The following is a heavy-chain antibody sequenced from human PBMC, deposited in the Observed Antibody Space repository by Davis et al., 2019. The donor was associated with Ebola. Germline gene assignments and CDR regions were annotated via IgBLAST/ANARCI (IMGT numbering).Heavy chain of an antibody. V-gene: IGHV4-59*12. J-gene: IGHJ4*02. CDR1: GGSISSYY. D-gene: IGHD1-26*01. CDR2: IYYSGST. Sequence: PSETLSLTCTVSGGSISSYYWSWIRQSPGKGLEWIGYIYYSGSTNYNPSLKSRVTISVDTSKNQFSLKLSSVTAADTAVYYCARGEIVGATPDYWGQGTLVTVSS. CDR3: ARGEIVGATPDY.